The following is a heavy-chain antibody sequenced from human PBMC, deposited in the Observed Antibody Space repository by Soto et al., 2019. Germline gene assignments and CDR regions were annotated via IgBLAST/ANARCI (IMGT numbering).Heavy chain of an antibody. J-gene: IGHJ6*02. V-gene: IGHV1-69*13. CDR3: ARQRLGETYGMDV. CDR1: GGTFSSYA. CDR2: IIPIFGTA. Sequence: GASVKVSCKASGGTFSSYAISWVRQAPGQGLEWMGGIIPIFGTANYAQKFQGRVTITADESTSTAYMELSSLRSEDTAVYYCARQRLGETYGMDVWGQGTTVTVSS.